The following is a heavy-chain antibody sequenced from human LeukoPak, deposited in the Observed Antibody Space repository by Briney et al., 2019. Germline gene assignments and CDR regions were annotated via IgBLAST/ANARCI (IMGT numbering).Heavy chain of an antibody. D-gene: IGHD2-2*01. Sequence: PGGSLRLSCAASGFTFSSYAMSWVRQAPGKGLEWVSAISGSGGSTYYADSVKGRFTISRDNSKNTLYLQMNSLRAEDTAVYYCAKGYCSSTSCSNFQHWGQGTLVTVSS. J-gene: IGHJ1*01. CDR1: GFTFSSYA. CDR3: AKGYCSSTSCSNFQH. CDR2: ISGSGGST. V-gene: IGHV3-23*01.